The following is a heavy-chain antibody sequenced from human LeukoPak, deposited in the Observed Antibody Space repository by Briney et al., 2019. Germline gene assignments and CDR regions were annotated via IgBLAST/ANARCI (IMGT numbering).Heavy chain of an antibody. CDR1: GYTLTELS. J-gene: IGHJ4*02. Sequence: ASVKVSCKVSGYTLTELSMHWVRQAPGKGLEWMGGFDPEDGETIYAQKFQGRVTVTRDTSTSTVHMELSGLRSEDTAVYYCARDQEAFDYWGQGTLVTVYS. V-gene: IGHV1-24*01. CDR2: FDPEDGET. CDR3: ARDQEAFDY.